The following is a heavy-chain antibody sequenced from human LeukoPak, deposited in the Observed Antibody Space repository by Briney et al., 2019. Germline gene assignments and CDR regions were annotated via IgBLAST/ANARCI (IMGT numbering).Heavy chain of an antibody. CDR2: IKEDGSET. D-gene: IGHD3-22*01. CDR1: GFTFSSYW. Sequence: PGGSLRLSCAASGFTFSSYWMSWVRQAPGKGLEWVANIKEDGSETYYVDSVRGRFTISRDNAKNSLYLQMNSLRAEDTAVYYCARAMIVVATYYFDCWGQGTLVTVSS. J-gene: IGHJ4*02. V-gene: IGHV3-7*01. CDR3: ARAMIVVATYYFDC.